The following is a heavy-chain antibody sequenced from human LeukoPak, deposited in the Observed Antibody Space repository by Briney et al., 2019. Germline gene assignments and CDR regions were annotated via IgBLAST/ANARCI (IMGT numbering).Heavy chain of an antibody. CDR1: GFTFSSYA. Sequence: GASLRLSCAASGFTFSSYAMSWVRQAPGKGLEWVSAISGSGGSTYYADSVKGRFTISRDNSKNTLYLQMNNLRAEDTAVYYCAKVSDGDYEEYFQHWGQGTLVTVSS. V-gene: IGHV3-23*01. CDR3: AKVSDGDYEEYFQH. D-gene: IGHD4-17*01. J-gene: IGHJ1*01. CDR2: ISGSGGST.